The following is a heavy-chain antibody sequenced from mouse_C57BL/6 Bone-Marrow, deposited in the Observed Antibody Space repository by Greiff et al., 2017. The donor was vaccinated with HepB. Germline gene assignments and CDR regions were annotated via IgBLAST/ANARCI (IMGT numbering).Heavy chain of an antibody. CDR2: ISSGGSYT. D-gene: IGHD1-1*01. J-gene: IGHJ4*01. Sequence: EVKVVESGGDLVKPGGSLKLSCAASGFTFSSYGMSWVRQTPDKRLEWVATISSGGSYTYYPDSVKGRFTISRDNAKNTLYLQMSSLKSEDTAMYYCARTYYGPYYAMDYWGQGTSVTVSS. V-gene: IGHV5-6*01. CDR3: ARTYYGPYYAMDY. CDR1: GFTFSSYG.